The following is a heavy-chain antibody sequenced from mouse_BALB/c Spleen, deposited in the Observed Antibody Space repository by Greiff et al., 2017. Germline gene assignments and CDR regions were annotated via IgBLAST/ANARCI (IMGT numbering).Heavy chain of an antibody. CDR2: IDPENGDT. Sequence: VQLQQSGAELVRSGASVKLSCTASGFNIKDYYMHWVKQRPEQGLEWIGWIDPENGDTEYAPKFQGKATMTADTSSNTAYLQLSSLTSEDTAVYYCSAHTATGYFDDWGQGTTLTVSS. J-gene: IGHJ2*01. V-gene: IGHV14-4*02. CDR1: GFNIKDYY. D-gene: IGHD1-2*01. CDR3: SAHTATGYFDD.